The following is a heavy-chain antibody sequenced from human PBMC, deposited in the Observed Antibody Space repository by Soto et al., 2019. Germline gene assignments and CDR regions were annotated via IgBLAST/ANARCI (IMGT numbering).Heavy chain of an antibody. J-gene: IGHJ6*02. CDR3: ARGQLWSRHGMDV. CDR1: GGSISSYY. V-gene: IGHV4-59*01. Sequence: QVQLQESGPGLVKPSETLSLTCTVSGGSISSYYWSWIRQPPGKGLEWIGYIYYSGSTNYNPSLKGPVTISVDTSKNQFSLKLSSVTAADTAVYYCARGQLWSRHGMDVWGQGTTVTVSS. D-gene: IGHD3-10*01. CDR2: IYYSGST.